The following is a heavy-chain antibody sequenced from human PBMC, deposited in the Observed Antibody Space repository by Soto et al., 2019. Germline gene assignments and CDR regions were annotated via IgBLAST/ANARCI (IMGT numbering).Heavy chain of an antibody. CDR1: GGAISTYY. CDR2: IYSSGST. D-gene: IGHD3-3*01. Sequence: QVHLQESGPGLVKPSETLSLTCTVSGGAISTYYWTWIRQPAGKGLEGIGRIYSSGSTKYNPSLQSRVTMSLDTSNNQFSLRLASVTAADTAVYYCARGQRFSDWFDPWGQGTLVTVSS. V-gene: IGHV4-4*07. J-gene: IGHJ5*02. CDR3: ARGQRFSDWFDP.